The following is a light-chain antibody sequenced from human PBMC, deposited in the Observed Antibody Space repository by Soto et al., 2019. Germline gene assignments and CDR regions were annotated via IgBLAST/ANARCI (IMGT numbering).Light chain of an antibody. J-gene: IGKJ4*01. V-gene: IGKV3-15*01. CDR2: KTS. CDR1: RTIGTN. Sequence: IVMTQSPATVSVSPGESTSLSCRASRTIGTNLGWYQQKPGQAPRLLISKTSNRATGVPARFSGSGSGTEFTLTITRLQSEDIAVYYCQQYADWPLTFGGGTKVDSK. CDR3: QQYADWPLT.